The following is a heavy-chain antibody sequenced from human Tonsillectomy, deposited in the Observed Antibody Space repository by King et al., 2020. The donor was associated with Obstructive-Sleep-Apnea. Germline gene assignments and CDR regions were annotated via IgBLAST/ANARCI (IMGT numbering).Heavy chain of an antibody. V-gene: IGHV3-48*01. D-gene: IGHD5-18*01. J-gene: IGHJ3*02. CDR2: ISGTYSTI. CDR3: ARGRGYSYGYKDAFDI. CDR1: GFTFNSYS. Sequence: QLVQSGGGLVQPGGSLRLSCAASGFTFNSYSMNWVRQAPGKGLEWVSYISGTYSTIYYADSVKGRFTISRDNAKNSLCLQMNGLRAEDTAVYYCARGRGYSYGYKDAFDIWGQGTMVTVSS.